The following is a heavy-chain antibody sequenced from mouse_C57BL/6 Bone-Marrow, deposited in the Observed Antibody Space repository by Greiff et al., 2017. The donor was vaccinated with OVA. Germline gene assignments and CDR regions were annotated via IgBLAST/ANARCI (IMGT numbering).Heavy chain of an antibody. CDR2: SRNKANDYTT. CDR3: ARDNGDWYFDV. J-gene: IGHJ1*03. CDR1: GFTFSDFY. Sequence: EVKVVESGGGLVQSGRSLRLSCATSGFTFSDFYMEWVRQAPGKGLEWIAASRNKANDYTTEYSASVKGRFIVSRDTSQCILYLQMNALRAEDTAIDYCARDNGDWYFDVWGTGTTVTVSS. V-gene: IGHV7-1*01.